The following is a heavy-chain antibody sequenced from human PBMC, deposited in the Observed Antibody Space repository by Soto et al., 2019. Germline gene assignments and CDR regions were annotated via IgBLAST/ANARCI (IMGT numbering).Heavy chain of an antibody. CDR1: GYTFTSYA. CDR3: ARGIFGVVRDYYYGMDV. V-gene: IGHV1-3*01. J-gene: IGHJ6*02. D-gene: IGHD3-3*01. CDR2: INAGNGNT. Sequence: VKVSCKASGYTFTSYAMHWVRQAPGQRLEWMGWINAGNGNTKYSQKFQGRVTITRDTSASTAYMELSSLRSEDTAVYYCARGIFGVVRDYYYGMDVWGQGTTVTVSS.